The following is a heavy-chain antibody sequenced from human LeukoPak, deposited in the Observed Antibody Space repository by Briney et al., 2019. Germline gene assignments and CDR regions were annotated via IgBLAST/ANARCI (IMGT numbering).Heavy chain of an antibody. CDR3: ARDYSSSWFGRFDY. Sequence: SETLSLTCAVYGGSFSGYYWSWLRQPPGKGLEWIGEINHSGSTNYNPSLKSRVTISVDTSKNQFSLKLSSVTAADTAVYYCARDYSSSWFGRFDYWGQGTLVTVSS. V-gene: IGHV4-34*01. CDR1: GGSFSGYY. D-gene: IGHD6-13*01. CDR2: INHSGST. J-gene: IGHJ4*02.